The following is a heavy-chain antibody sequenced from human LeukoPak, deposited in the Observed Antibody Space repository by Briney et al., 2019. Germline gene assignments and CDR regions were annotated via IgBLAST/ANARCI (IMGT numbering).Heavy chain of an antibody. CDR3: ASWGMATVVPTPFDY. J-gene: IGHJ4*02. D-gene: IGHD4-23*01. CDR2: IIPILGIA. CDR1: GYTFTSYY. Sequence: SVKVSCKASGYTFTSYYMHWVRQAPGQGLEWMGRIIPILGIANYAQKFQGRVTITADKSTSTAYMELSSLRSEDTAVYYCASWGMATVVPTPFDYWGQGTLVTVSS. V-gene: IGHV1-69*02.